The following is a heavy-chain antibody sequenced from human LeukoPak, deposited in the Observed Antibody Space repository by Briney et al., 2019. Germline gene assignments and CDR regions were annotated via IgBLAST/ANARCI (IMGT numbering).Heavy chain of an antibody. CDR2: ISWDGGST. J-gene: IGHJ6*02. Sequence: GGSLRLSCAASGFTFDDYAMHRVRQAPGKGLEWVSLISWDGGSTYYADSVKGRFTISRDNSKNSLYLQMNSLRAEDTALYYCAKGQRYGGNSGMDVWGQGTTVTVSS. CDR1: GFTFDDYA. V-gene: IGHV3-43D*03. CDR3: AKGQRYGGNSGMDV. D-gene: IGHD4-23*01.